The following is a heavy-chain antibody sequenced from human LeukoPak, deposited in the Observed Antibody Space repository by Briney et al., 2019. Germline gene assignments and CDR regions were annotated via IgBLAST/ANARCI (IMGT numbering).Heavy chain of an antibody. CDR1: GFAFSNAW. Sequence: GGSLRLSCAASGFAFSNAWMSWVRQAPGKGLEWVSSISGTSNYIYYADSVKGRFTISRDNAKNSLYLQMNSLRAEDTAVYYCARDPWSYHSAWGQGTMVTVSS. CDR3: ARDPWSYHSA. D-gene: IGHD2-8*02. V-gene: IGHV3-21*01. CDR2: ISGTSNYI. J-gene: IGHJ3*01.